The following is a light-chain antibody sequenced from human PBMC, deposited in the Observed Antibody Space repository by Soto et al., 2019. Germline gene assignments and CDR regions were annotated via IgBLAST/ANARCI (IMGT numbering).Light chain of an antibody. J-gene: IGLJ1*01. V-gene: IGLV1-40*01. CDR2: GNS. CDR1: SSNIGAGYD. Sequence: QSVLTQPPSVSGAPGQRVTISCTGSSSNIGAGYDVHWYQQLPGTVPKLLIYGNSNRPSGVPDRFSGSKSGTSASLAITGLQAEDEADYYCQSYASSLSHVFGTGTKVTVL. CDR3: QSYASSLSHV.